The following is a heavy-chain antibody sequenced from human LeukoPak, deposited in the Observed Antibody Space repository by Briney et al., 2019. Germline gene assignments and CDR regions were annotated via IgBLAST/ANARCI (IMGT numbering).Heavy chain of an antibody. D-gene: IGHD3-10*01. J-gene: IGHJ4*02. CDR3: ARYVVYGSGKYYFDY. V-gene: IGHV4-39*01. CDR1: GGSISINNYY. Sequence: SETLSLTCTVSGGSISINNYYWSWIRQPPGKGLEWIASINYSGSTYYNPSLKSRVTISVDTSENQFSLKLSSVTAADTAVYYCARYVVYGSGKYYFDYWGQGTLVTVSS. CDR2: INYSGST.